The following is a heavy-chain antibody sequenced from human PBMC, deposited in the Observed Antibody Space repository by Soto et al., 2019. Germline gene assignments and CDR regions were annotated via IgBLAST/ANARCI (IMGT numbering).Heavy chain of an antibody. V-gene: IGHV3-15*07. Sequence: EVQLVESGGGLVKPGGSLRLSCGASGFTFSHAWMNWVRQAPGKGLEWVGRIKSKIDGGTSDYAAPVKGRFSISRDDSKDTRFLQMNSLKTEDTAVYFCATMGHCSNGVCSYYYYGMDVWGLGTTVTVSS. J-gene: IGHJ6*02. CDR3: ATMGHCSNGVCSYYYYGMDV. CDR1: GFTFSHAW. D-gene: IGHD2-8*01. CDR2: IKSKIDGGTS.